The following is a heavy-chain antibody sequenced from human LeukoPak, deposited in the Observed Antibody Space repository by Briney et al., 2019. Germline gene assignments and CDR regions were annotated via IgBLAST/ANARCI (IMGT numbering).Heavy chain of an antibody. CDR1: GDSVSSGSYY. CDR3: ARDRSYYDSRGFDKYAFDI. V-gene: IGHV4-61*01. Sequence: PPETLSLTCTVSGDSVSSGSYYWSWIRQPPGKGLEWIGHIYYSGSTNYNPSLRSRVTISVDTSKNQFSLKVTSVTAADTAVYYCARDRSYYDSRGFDKYAFDIWGQGTVVTVSS. D-gene: IGHD3-22*01. J-gene: IGHJ3*02. CDR2: IYYSGST.